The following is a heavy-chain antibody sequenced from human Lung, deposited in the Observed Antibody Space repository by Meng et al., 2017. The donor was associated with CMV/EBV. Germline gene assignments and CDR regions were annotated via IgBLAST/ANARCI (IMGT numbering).Heavy chain of an antibody. J-gene: IGHJ4*02. D-gene: IGHD3-3*01. CDR2: IGCDRNKK. CDR1: GFTFNNFA. Sequence: SXAASGFTFNNFALHWVRQAPGKGLEWLAVIGCDRNKKFYADSVKGRFTISRDETTNTIFLQMKSLRVEDTAVYYCAIDSVVHDFFVWLSAIDIWGQGXLVTVSS. V-gene: IGHV3-30-3*01. CDR3: AIDSVVHDFFVWLSAIDI.